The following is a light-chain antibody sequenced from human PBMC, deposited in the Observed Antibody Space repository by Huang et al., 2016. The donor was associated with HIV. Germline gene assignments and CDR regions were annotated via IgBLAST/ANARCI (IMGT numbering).Light chain of an antibody. J-gene: IGKJ5*01. CDR3: QQYNNWLIT. CDR1: ESVSTN. Sequence: EIVMTQSPATLSMSPGERATLSCRASESVSTNLAWYQQKPGQAPRLLIYGASTRDTGGPAMFSGSGSGTEFTLTISSLQAEDFAVYYCQQYNNWLITFGQGTRLEIK. V-gene: IGKV3-15*01. CDR2: GAS.